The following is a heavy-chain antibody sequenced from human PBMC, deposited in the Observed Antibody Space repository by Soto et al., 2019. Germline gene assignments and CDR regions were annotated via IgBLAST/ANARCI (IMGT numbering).Heavy chain of an antibody. CDR2: LYSGGRI. J-gene: IGHJ6*02. D-gene: IGHD5-18*01. CDR1: GFTVSDNY. CDR3: AKSDPGYAYGLNV. V-gene: IGHV3-53*01. Sequence: EAQLVESGGGLIQPGGSLRLSCAASGFTVSDNYITWVRQAPGKGLEWVSLLYSGGRIYYADSVMGRFTISRDTSKNTLYLQMNSLRTEETAVDYCAKSDPGYAYGLNVWGQGTTVTVSS.